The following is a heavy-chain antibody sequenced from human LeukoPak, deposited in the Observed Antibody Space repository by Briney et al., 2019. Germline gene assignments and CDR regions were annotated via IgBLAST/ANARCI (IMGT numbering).Heavy chain of an antibody. CDR3: ARLRSSSSGVHDH. J-gene: IGHJ4*02. V-gene: IGHV4-39*01. Sequence: SETLSLTCTVSGGSISSGDYHWGWTRQPPGKGLVYIGSIYNNGNTYYNPSLKSRVTISVDTSKNQFSLKVTSVSAADTAVYYCARLRSSSSGVHDHWGQVTLVTVSS. D-gene: IGHD6-6*01. CDR1: GGSISSGDYH. CDR2: IYNNGNT.